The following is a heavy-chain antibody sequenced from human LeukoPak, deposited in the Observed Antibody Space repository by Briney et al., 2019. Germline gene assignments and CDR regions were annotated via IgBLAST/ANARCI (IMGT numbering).Heavy chain of an antibody. CDR2: IYHSGST. CDR3: AREEGVATS. D-gene: IGHD5-12*01. V-gene: IGHV4-30-2*01. Sequence: SETLSLTCTVSGAFVSRESWSWIRQPPGKGLEWIGYIYHSGSTYYNPSLKSRVTISVDRSKNQFSLKLSSATAADTAVYYCAREEGVATSWGQGTLVTVSS. CDR1: GAFVSRES. J-gene: IGHJ4*02.